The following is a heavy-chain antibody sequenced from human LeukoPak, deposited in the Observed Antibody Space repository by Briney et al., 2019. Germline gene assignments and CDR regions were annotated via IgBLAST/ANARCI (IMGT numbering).Heavy chain of an antibody. V-gene: IGHV1-2*02. Sequence: GSSVKVSCKASGYTFTGYYMHGVRQAPGQGLEWMGWSNPNSGGTNYAQKFQGRVTMTRDTSISTAYMELSRLRSDDTAVYYCARGGLVIAVAGYNWFDPWGQGTLVTVSS. J-gene: IGHJ5*02. CDR3: ARGGLVIAVAGYNWFDP. D-gene: IGHD6-19*01. CDR2: SNPNSGGT. CDR1: GYTFTGYY.